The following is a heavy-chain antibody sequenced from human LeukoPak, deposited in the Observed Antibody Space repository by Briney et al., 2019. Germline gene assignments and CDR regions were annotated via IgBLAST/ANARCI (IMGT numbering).Heavy chain of an antibody. Sequence: SETLSLTCTVSGGSISSYYWSWIRQPPGKGLEWIGYIYYSGSTNYNPSLKSRVTISVDTSKNQFSLKLSSVTAADTAVYYCARGRMGVNWFDPWGQGTLVTVSS. CDR3: ARGRMGVNWFDP. CDR1: GGSISSYY. D-gene: IGHD3-16*01. CDR2: IYYSGST. J-gene: IGHJ5*02. V-gene: IGHV4-59*12.